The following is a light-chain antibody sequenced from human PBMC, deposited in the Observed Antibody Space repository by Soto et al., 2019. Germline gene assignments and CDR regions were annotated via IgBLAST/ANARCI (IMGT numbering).Light chain of an antibody. CDR2: GVN. J-gene: IGLJ2*01. V-gene: IGLV2-8*01. Sequence: QSALTQPPSASGSPGQSVAISCTGTSSDVGGYNYVSWYQQHPGIAPKLIIFGVNKRPSGVPDRFSGSKSGNTASLTVSGLQAEDEADYYCSSYAGGNNLVFGGGTKVTVL. CDR3: SSYAGGNNLV. CDR1: SSDVGGYNY.